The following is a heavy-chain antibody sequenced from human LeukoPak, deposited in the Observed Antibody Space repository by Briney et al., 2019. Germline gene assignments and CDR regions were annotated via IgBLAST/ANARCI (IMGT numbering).Heavy chain of an antibody. J-gene: IGHJ6*03. CDR3: ARERNSYYMDV. CDR2: IKVDGST. V-gene: IGHV3-74*01. Sequence: PGGSLRLSCAASGFTFGNYWMHWVRQAPGEGLVWVSGIKVDGSTGFADSVKGRFSISRDNAQNTLYLQMSSLSSEDPAVYYCARERNSYYMDVWGKGTTVTVSS. CDR1: GFTFGNYW.